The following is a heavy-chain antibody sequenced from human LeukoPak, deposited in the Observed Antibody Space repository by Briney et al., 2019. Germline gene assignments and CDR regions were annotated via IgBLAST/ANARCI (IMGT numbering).Heavy chain of an antibody. CDR1: GFTFSSYG. Sequence: GGSLRLSCAASGFTFSSYGMHWVRQAPGKGLEWVAVISYDGSNKYYADSVKGRFTISRDNSKNTLYLQMNSLRAEDTAVFYCAKGRHGDYDFDYWGQGTLVTVSS. J-gene: IGHJ4*02. CDR2: ISYDGSNK. CDR3: AKGRHGDYDFDY. V-gene: IGHV3-30*18. D-gene: IGHD4-17*01.